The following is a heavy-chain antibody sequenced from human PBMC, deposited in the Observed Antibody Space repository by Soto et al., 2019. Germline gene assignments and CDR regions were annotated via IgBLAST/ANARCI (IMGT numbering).Heavy chain of an antibody. CDR1: GDTFSRST. D-gene: IGHD2-8*01. Sequence: QVQLVQSGAEVKNRGSSVKVSCKASGDTFSRSTISWVRQAPGQRLEWMGRIIPVLGVENHAQNFQGRVTLTADKSTSTAYLELSSLKSEDTAIYYCASSTAGVYGFHDWGQGTLVTVSS. J-gene: IGHJ4*02. V-gene: IGHV1-69*02. CDR3: ASSTAGVYGFHD. CDR2: IIPVLGVE.